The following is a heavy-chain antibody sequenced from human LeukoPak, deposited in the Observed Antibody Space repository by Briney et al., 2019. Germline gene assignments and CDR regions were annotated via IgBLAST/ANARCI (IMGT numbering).Heavy chain of an antibody. Sequence: PGGSLRLSCAASGFTFSSYSVNWVRQAPGKGLEWVSSISSSSIYRYYADSVKGRFTISRDNAKNSMYLQMNSLRVEDTAVYYCAKASLEVDEEYYYYYYMDVWGKGTTVTVSS. CDR1: GFTFSSYS. V-gene: IGHV3-21*01. J-gene: IGHJ6*03. CDR3: AKASLEVDEEYYYYYYMDV. D-gene: IGHD1-1*01. CDR2: ISSSSIYR.